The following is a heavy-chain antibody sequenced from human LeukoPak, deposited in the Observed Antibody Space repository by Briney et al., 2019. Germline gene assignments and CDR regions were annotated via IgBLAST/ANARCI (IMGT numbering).Heavy chain of an antibody. Sequence: GRSLRLSCAASGFTFSSYGMHWVRQAPGKGLEWVAVISYDGSNKYYADSVKGRFTISRDNSKNTLHLQMNSLRAEDTAVYYCATSVGYDSSGSPYFDYWGQGTLVTVS. CDR2: ISYDGSNK. CDR3: ATSVGYDSSGSPYFDY. CDR1: GFTFSSYG. V-gene: IGHV3-30*03. J-gene: IGHJ4*02. D-gene: IGHD3-22*01.